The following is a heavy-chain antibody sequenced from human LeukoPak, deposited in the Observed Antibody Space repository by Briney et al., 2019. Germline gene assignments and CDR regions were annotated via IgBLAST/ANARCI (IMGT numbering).Heavy chain of an antibody. Sequence: SETLSLTCTVSGGSISSGDYYWSWIRQPPGKGLEWIGYIYYSGSTYYNPSLKSRVTISVDTSKNQFSLKLSSVTAADTAVYYCARVRRGLGYCSSTSCPNSPFDYWGQGTLVTVSS. D-gene: IGHD2-2*01. J-gene: IGHJ4*02. CDR1: GGSISSGDYY. CDR3: ARVRRGLGYCSSTSCPNSPFDY. V-gene: IGHV4-30-4*08. CDR2: IYYSGST.